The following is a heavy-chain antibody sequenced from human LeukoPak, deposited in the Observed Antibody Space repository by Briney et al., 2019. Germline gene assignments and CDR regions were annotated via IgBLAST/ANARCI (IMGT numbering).Heavy chain of an antibody. CDR1: GFTFSSYS. CDR2: ISSSSSYI. CDR3: ARVWDYDSSGNDAFDI. V-gene: IGHV3-21*01. D-gene: IGHD3-22*01. J-gene: IGHJ3*02. Sequence: PGGSLRLSCAASGFTFSSYSMNRVRQAPGKGLEWVSSISSSSSYIYYADSVKGRFTISRDNAKNSLYLQMNSLRAEDTAVYYCARVWDYDSSGNDAFDIWGQGTMVTVSS.